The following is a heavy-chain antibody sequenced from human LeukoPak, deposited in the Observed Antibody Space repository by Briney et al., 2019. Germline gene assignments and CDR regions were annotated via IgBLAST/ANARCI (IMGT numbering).Heavy chain of an antibody. CDR2: ISGSGGSS. V-gene: IGHV3-23*01. CDR1: GFTFATYA. Sequence: GGSLRLSCAASGFTFATYAMSWVRQAPGRGPEWVSTISGSGGSSYYADSVKGRFTISRDNSKNTLYLQMNSLRVEDTAVYYCAKAHYDFGRGQGSNYFDYWGQGTLVTVSS. CDR3: AKAHYDFGRGQGSNYFDY. J-gene: IGHJ4*02. D-gene: IGHD3-3*01.